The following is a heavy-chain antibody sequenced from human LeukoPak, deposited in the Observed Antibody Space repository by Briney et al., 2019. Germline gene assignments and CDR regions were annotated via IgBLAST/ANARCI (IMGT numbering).Heavy chain of an antibody. CDR2: ISSSSSTI. D-gene: IGHD3-3*01. V-gene: IGHV3-48*04. J-gene: IGHJ5*02. CDR1: GFTFSTYW. Sequence: GGSLRLSCAASGFTFSTYWMSWVRQAPGKGLEWVSYISSSSSTIYYADSVKGRFTISRDNAKNSLYLQMNSLRAEDTAVYYCAKDPYDFWSGYYGGWFDPWGQGTLVTVSS. CDR3: AKDPYDFWSGYYGGWFDP.